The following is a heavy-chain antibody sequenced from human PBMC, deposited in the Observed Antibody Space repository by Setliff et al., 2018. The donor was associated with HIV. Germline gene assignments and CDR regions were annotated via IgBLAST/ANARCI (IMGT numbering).Heavy chain of an antibody. CDR3: ARDGDYGEYGA. D-gene: IGHD4-17*01. J-gene: IGHJ5*02. CDR2: INPSGGST. Sequence: ASVKVSCKASGFSFTDYYIHWVRQAPGQGPEWMGVINPSGGSTIYAQKFQGRVTMTRDTSISTAYMELSRLRSDDTAVYYCARDGDYGEYGAWGQGTLVTVSS. CDR1: GFSFTDYY. V-gene: IGHV1-2*02.